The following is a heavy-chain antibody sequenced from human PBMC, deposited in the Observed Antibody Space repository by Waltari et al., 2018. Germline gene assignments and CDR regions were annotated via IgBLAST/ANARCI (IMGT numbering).Heavy chain of an antibody. CDR2: VHHSGKT. Sequence: QVHLQASGQGLVTPSGTLSITCGVSGDSIGGNYWWSWVRQSPEKGLEWIGQVHHSGKTHYNPSLQSRVTISVDKPKNQFSLNLNSVTAADTAVYYCAGDRAIGLFFDYWGRGTLVTVSS. CDR3: AGDRAIGLFFDY. V-gene: IGHV4-4*02. D-gene: IGHD2-2*01. CDR1: GDSIGGNYW. J-gene: IGHJ4*02.